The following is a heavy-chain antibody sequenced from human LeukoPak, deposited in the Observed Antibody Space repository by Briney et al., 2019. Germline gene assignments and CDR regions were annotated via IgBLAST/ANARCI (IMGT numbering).Heavy chain of an antibody. CDR2: INHSGST. V-gene: IGHV4-34*01. CDR3: ARGWINYDSYYYYMDV. J-gene: IGHJ6*03. D-gene: IGHD3-22*01. Sequence: PSETPSLTCAVYGGSFSGYYWSWIRQPPGKGLEWIGEINHSGSTNQNPSLKSRVTISVDTSKNQFSLKLSSVTAADTAVYYCARGWINYDSYYYYMDVWGRGTTVTVSS. CDR1: GGSFSGYY.